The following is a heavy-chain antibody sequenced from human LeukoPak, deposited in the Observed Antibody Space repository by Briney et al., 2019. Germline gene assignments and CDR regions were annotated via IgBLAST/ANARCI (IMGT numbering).Heavy chain of an antibody. CDR3: ARELSGGSCYDH. CDR1: GSTFTGYY. V-gene: IGHV1-2*02. D-gene: IGHD2-15*01. J-gene: IGHJ5*02. CDR2: INPNSAGT. Sequence: ASVKVSCKTSGSTFTGYYLHWVRQAPGQGLEWMGWINPNSAGTNFAQQFQGRFTMTRDTSISTAYMELSSLRSDDTAVYYCARELSGGSCYDHWGQGTLVTVSS.